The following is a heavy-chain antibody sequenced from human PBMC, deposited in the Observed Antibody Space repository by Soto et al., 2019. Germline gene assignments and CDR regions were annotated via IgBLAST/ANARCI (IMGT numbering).Heavy chain of an antibody. CDR2: IYSGGST. D-gene: IGHD1-1*01. Sequence: EVQLVESGGGLIQPGGSLRLSCATSGFAVSSSYMSWVRQTPEKGLEWVSIIYSGGSTYYADSVEGRFTISRDNSMNAVYHQMNSLRAEDTAVYYGARAHNWNDAYFDYWGQGTLVTVSS. CDR3: ARAHNWNDAYFDY. CDR1: GFAVSSSY. V-gene: IGHV3-53*01. J-gene: IGHJ4*02.